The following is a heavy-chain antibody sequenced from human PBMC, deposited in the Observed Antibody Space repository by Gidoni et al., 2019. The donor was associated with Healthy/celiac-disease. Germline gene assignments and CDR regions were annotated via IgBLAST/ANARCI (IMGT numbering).Heavy chain of an antibody. CDR3: ARRGSSWHDAFDI. CDR2: IYYSGRT. D-gene: IGHD6-13*01. CDR1: GGSISSSSYY. J-gene: IGHJ3*02. V-gene: IGHV4-39*01. Sequence: QLQLQESGPGLVKPSETLSLTCTVSGGSISSSSYYWGWIRQPPGKGLEWIGSIYYSGRTYYNPSLKSRVTISVDTSKNQFSLKLSSVTAADTAVYYCARRGSSWHDAFDIWGQGTMVTVSS.